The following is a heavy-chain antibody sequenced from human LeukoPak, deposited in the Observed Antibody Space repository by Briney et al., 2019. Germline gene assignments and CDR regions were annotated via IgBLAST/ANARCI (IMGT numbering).Heavy chain of an antibody. CDR2: INHSGST. CDR1: GGSFSGYY. CDR3: ARGGCSSTSCYLVALLLDY. Sequence: SETLSLTCAVYGGSFSGYYWSWIRQPPGKGLEWIGEINHSGSTNYNPSPKSRVTISVDTSKNQFSLKLSSVTAADTAVYYCARGGCSSTSCYLVALLLDYWGQGTLVTVSS. V-gene: IGHV4-34*01. D-gene: IGHD2-2*01. J-gene: IGHJ4*02.